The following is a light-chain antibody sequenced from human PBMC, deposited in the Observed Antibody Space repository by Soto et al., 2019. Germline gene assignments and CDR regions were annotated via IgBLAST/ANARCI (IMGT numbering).Light chain of an antibody. V-gene: IGKV1-39*01. CDR2: ASS. CDR1: QSISSY. J-gene: IGKJ2*01. CDR3: QQSYSLPHT. Sequence: DIQMTQSPSSLSASVGDKVTITCRASQSISSYLNWYQQDPGKAPKLLIYASSNLYSGVPSRFSGSGSGTDFTLTISSLRPEDFAIYYCQQSYSLPHTFGQGTRLEIK.